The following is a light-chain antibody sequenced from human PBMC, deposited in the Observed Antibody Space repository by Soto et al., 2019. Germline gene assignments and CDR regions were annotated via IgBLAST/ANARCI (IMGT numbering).Light chain of an antibody. CDR2: DVS. CDR3: SSYSTPITHVI. CDR1: STDVGANSY. Sequence: QSALTQPASVSGSPGQSISISCTGTSTDVGANSYVSWYQHHPGKAPKLIIHDVSDRPSGVSDRFSASRSGDSASLTISGLQAEDEATYYCSSYSTPITHVIFGGGTKLTVL. V-gene: IGLV2-14*01. J-gene: IGLJ2*01.